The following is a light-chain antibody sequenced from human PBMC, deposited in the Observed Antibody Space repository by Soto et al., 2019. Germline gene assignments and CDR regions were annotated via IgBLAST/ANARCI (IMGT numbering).Light chain of an antibody. V-gene: IGKV3-20*01. CDR1: QSVSSNY. J-gene: IGKJ5*01. CDR2: GAA. Sequence: EIVMTQSPATLSVSPGERATLSCRASQSVSSNYVAWYQHKLGQAPRLLIYGAASRATGIPGRFSGSGSGTDFTLTISRLEPGDFAVYYCQQYGSSPATFGQGTRLEI. CDR3: QQYGSSPAT.